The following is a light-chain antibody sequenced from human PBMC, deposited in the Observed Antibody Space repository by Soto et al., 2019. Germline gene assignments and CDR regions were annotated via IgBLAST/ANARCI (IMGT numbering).Light chain of an antibody. Sequence: QSVLTQPPSVSGAPGQRVTISCTGSSSNIGAGYDVHWYQQLPVTAPKLLIYGNSNRPSGVPDRFSGSKTGTSASLANTGLQAEDEADYYCQSYDSSLSGSVFGGGTKLTVL. CDR3: QSYDSSLSGSV. V-gene: IGLV1-40*01. CDR1: SSNIGAGYD. CDR2: GNS. J-gene: IGLJ2*01.